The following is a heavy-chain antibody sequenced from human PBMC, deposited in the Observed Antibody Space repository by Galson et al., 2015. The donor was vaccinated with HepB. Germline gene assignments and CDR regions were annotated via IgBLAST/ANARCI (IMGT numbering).Heavy chain of an antibody. CDR3: ARGDRRVTMVRGVMAY. V-gene: IGHV7-4-1*02. CDR1: GYTFTSYA. J-gene: IGHJ4*02. Sequence: SVKVSCKASGYTFTSYAMNWVRQAPGQGLEWMGWINTNTGNPTYAQGFTGRFVFSLDTSVSTAYLQISSLKAEDTAVYYCARGDRRVTMVRGVMAYWGQGTLVTVSS. D-gene: IGHD3-10*01. CDR2: INTNTGNP.